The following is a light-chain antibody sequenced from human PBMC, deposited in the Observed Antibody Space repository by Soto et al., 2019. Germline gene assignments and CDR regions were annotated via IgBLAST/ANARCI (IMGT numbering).Light chain of an antibody. CDR3: QQYGSASIT. CDR1: QGVSATY. J-gene: IGKJ5*01. CDR2: GAP. Sequence: EIVLTQSPGTLSLSPGERATLSCRASQGVSATYLAWFQQKPGQAPRLLIYGAPSRATGVPDRFSGSGSGTDFTLTISRLEPEDFAVYYCQQYGSASITFGQGTRLEIK. V-gene: IGKV3-20*01.